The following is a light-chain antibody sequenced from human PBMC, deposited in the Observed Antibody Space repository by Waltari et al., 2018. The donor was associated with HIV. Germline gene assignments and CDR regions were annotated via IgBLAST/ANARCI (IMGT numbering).Light chain of an antibody. V-gene: IGLV1-36*01. CDR3: AAWDDNLNGYV. Sequence: QSVLTQPPSVSEAPRQRVTISCSGTSSNIGNNPVTWYQQFPGKAPKLLIYYDDLLPSGVSDRFSGSKSGTSASLAISGLQSEDEADYYCAAWDDNLNGYVFGTGTKVTVL. CDR2: YDD. CDR1: SSNIGNNP. J-gene: IGLJ1*01.